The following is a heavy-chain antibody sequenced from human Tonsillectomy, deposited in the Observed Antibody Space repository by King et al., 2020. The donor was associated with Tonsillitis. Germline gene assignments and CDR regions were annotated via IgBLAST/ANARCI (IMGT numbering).Heavy chain of an antibody. D-gene: IGHD2-2*01. J-gene: IGHJ3*02. V-gene: IGHV3-23*04. CDR1: GFTFSNYA. CDR2: MSGSGANR. Sequence: VQLVESGGGLVQPGGSLRLSCAASGFTFSNYAMSWVRQAPGKGLEWVSVMSGSGANRHYADSVKGRFTISRDNSKNTPYLQMNSLRAADTAVYYCAKVDQIAVVRRAFDIWGQGTMVTVSS. CDR3: AKVDQIAVVRRAFDI.